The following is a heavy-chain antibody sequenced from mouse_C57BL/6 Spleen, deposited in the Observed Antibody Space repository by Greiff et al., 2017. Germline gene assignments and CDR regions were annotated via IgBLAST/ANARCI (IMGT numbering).Heavy chain of an antibody. CDR3: ARRDYDGAYCDY. J-gene: IGHJ2*01. CDR1: GYSFTGYF. CDR2: INPYNGDT. Sequence: VQLQQSGPELVKPGDSVKISCKASGYSFTGYFMNWVMQSHGKSLEWIGRINPYNGDTFYNQKFKGKATLTVDKSSSTAHMELRSLTSEDSAVYDCARRDYDGAYCDYWGQGTTLTVSS. V-gene: IGHV1-20*01. D-gene: IGHD2-4*01.